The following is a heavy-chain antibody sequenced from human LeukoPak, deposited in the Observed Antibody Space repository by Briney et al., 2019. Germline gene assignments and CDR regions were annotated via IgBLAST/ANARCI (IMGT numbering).Heavy chain of an antibody. CDR2: IYYSGST. Sequence: SETLSLTRTVSGGSIGSGGYYWSWIRQPPGKGLEWIGYIYYSGSTYYNPSLKSRVTISVDTSKNQFSLKLSSVTATDTAVYYCATLTGYYSSVKYFDYWGQGTLVTVSS. D-gene: IGHD3-9*01. CDR1: GGSIGSGGYY. J-gene: IGHJ4*02. CDR3: ATLTGYYSSVKYFDY. V-gene: IGHV4-31*03.